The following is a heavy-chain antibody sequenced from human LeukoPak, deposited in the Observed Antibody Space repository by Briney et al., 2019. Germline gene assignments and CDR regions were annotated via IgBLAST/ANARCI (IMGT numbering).Heavy chain of an antibody. CDR2: INTDGSST. D-gene: IGHD3-10*01. CDR1: GFXFSSYW. CDR3: ARAADYYASGIFY. J-gene: IGHJ4*02. V-gene: IGHV3-74*01. Sequence: GGSLRLSCEASGFXFSSYWIHWVRQAPGKGLVWVSRINTDGSSTTYADSVKGRFTISRDNAKNTLYLQMNSLRAEDTAVYYCARAADYYASGIFYWGQGTLVTVSS.